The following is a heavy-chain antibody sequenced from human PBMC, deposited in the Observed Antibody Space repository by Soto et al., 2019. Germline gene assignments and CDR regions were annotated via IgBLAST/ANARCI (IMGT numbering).Heavy chain of an antibody. CDR2: ISWNSGSI. D-gene: IGHD3-22*01. V-gene: IGHV3-9*01. CDR3: AKDYRYDSSGYYYKLMGCAFDI. J-gene: IGHJ3*02. Sequence: EVQLVESGGGLVQPGRSLRLSCAASGFTFDDYAMHWVRQAPGKGLEWVSGISWNSGSIGYADSVKGRFTISRDNAKNSLYLQMNSLRAEDTALYYCAKDYRYDSSGYYYKLMGCAFDIWGQGTMVTVSS. CDR1: GFTFDDYA.